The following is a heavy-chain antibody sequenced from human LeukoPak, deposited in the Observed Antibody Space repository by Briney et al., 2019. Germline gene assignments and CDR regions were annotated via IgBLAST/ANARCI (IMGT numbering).Heavy chain of an antibody. CDR1: GYTFTSYG. D-gene: IGHD3-22*01. CDR2: ISAYNGNT. J-gene: IGHJ3*02. Sequence: GASVKVSCKASGYTFTSYGISWVRQAPGQGLEWMGWISAYNGNTNYAQKLQGRVTMTTDTSTSTAYMELRSLRSDDMAVYYCASTLYYYDSSGSDAFDIWGQGTMVTVSS. CDR3: ASTLYYYDSSGSDAFDI. V-gene: IGHV1-18*03.